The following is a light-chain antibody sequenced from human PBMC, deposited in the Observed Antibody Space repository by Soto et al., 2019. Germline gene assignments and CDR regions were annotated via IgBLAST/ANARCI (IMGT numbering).Light chain of an antibody. Sequence: QSALTQPASVAGSPVQSITISCTGTSSDFGSYNYVSWYQQHPGKAPKLMIYEVSDRPSGISSRFSGSKSGNTASLTISGLQTEDEADYYCSSYTSSSTTLGNGTXSPS. CDR2: EVS. CDR3: SSYTSSSTT. V-gene: IGLV2-14*01. CDR1: SSDFGSYNY. J-gene: IGLJ1*01.